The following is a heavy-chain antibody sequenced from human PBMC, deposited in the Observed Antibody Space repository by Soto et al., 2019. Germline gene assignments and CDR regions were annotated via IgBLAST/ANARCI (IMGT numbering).Heavy chain of an antibody. V-gene: IGHV4-31*03. D-gene: IGHD3-22*01. J-gene: IGHJ4*02. CDR3: AGSGANPYDSSGYYYAPNFDY. CDR2: INFRGNT. CDR1: GDSITSPGYY. Sequence: SETLSLTCTVSGDSITSPGYYWNWIRQHPGKGLEWIGSINFRGNTYFNPSLKSRVTISVDTSVNQFSLRLSSVTAADTAVYHCAGSGANPYDSSGYYYAPNFDYWGQGILVTVSS.